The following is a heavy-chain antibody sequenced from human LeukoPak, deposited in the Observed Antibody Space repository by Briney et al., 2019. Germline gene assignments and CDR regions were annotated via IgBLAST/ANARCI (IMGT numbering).Heavy chain of an antibody. Sequence: SETLSLNCAVSGGSVSSVNNYWTWMRQPPGKGLECIGYVSYSGGTRYSPSLQTRVTISADTSKNQVSLKLNSVTAADTAIYYCARMRYSSGCFDYWGQGTPVSVSS. CDR2: VSYSGGT. CDR1: GGSVSSVNNY. V-gene: IGHV4-61*01. CDR3: ARMRYSSGCFDY. D-gene: IGHD6-19*01. J-gene: IGHJ4*02.